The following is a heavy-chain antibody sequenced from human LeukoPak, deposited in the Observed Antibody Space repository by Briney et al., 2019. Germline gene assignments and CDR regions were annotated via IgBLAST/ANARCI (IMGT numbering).Heavy chain of an antibody. Sequence: PGGSLRLSCAASGFTFSSYWMSWVRQAPGKGLEWVANIKQDGSEKYYVDSGKGRFTISRDNAKNSLYLQMNSLRAEDTAVYYCATCHYDFWSGYYGKVLYFDYWGQGTLVTVSS. CDR2: IKQDGSEK. CDR1: GFTFSSYW. CDR3: ATCHYDFWSGYYGKVLYFDY. D-gene: IGHD3-3*01. J-gene: IGHJ4*02. V-gene: IGHV3-7*01.